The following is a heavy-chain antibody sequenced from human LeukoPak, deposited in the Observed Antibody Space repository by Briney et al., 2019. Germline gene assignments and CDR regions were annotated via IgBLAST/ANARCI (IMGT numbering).Heavy chain of an antibody. CDR1: GGSISSSSYY. D-gene: IGHD6-6*01. Sequence: SETLSLTCTVSGGSISSSSYYWGWIRQPPGKGLEWIGSGYYSGSTYYNPSLESRVTISVDTSRNQFSLKLSSVTAADTAVYYCARQRPGHCDYWGQGTLVSVSS. J-gene: IGHJ4*02. V-gene: IGHV4-39*01. CDR3: ARQRPGHCDY. CDR2: GYYSGST.